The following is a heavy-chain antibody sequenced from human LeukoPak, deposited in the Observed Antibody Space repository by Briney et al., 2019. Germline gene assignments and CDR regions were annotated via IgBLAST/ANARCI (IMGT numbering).Heavy chain of an antibody. CDR3: ARGALDGSGSYGIVY. D-gene: IGHD3-10*01. V-gene: IGHV4-59*01. Sequence: ASETLSLTRTVSGGSISSYYWSWIRQPPGKGLEWIGYIYYSGSTNYNPSLKSRVTISVDTSKNQFSLKLSSVTAADTAVYYCARGALDGSGSYGIVYWGQGTLVTVSS. J-gene: IGHJ4*02. CDR1: GGSISSYY. CDR2: IYYSGST.